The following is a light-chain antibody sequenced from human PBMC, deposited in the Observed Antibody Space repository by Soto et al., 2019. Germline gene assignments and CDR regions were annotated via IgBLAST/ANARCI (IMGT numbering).Light chain of an antibody. J-gene: IGKJ1*01. CDR1: QSVSSSF. V-gene: IGKV3-20*01. CDR2: GAS. CDR3: QQYGGSPRGT. Sequence: EIVLTQSPGTLSLSLGERATLSCRDSQSVSSSFLAWYQQKPGQAPRLLIYGASTRATGIPDRFSGSGSGTDFTLSISRLEPEDFAVYYCQQYGGSPRGTFGQGTKVDIK.